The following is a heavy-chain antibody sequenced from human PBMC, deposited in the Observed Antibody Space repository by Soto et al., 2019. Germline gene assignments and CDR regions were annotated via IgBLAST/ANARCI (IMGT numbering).Heavy chain of an antibody. V-gene: IGHV1-69*02. CDR2: IIPILGIA. CDR3: ATLVAATHDLVY. CDR1: GGTFSSYT. Sequence: QVQLVQSGAEVKKPGSSVKVSCKASGGTFSSYTISWVRQAPGQGLEWMGRIIPILGIANYAQKFQGRVTITADKSTSTAYMELSSLRSEDTAVYYCATLVAATHDLVYWVQGTLVTVSS. D-gene: IGHD2-15*01. J-gene: IGHJ4*02.